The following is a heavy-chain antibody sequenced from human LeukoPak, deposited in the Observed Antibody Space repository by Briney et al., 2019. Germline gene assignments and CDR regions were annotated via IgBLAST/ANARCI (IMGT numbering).Heavy chain of an antibody. CDR3: ARDYSNHGYLDY. J-gene: IGHJ4*02. V-gene: IGHV1-3*01. D-gene: IGHD4-11*01. CDR2: INAGNGNT. Sequence: ASVKASCKASGYTFTSYAMHWVRQAPGQRLEWMGWINAGNGNTKYSQKFQGRVTITRDTSASTAYMELSSLRSEDTAVYYCARDYSNHGYLDYWGQGTLVTVSS. CDR1: GYTFTSYA.